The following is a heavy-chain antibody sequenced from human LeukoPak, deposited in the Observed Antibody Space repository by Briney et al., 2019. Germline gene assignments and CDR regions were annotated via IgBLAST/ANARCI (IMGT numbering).Heavy chain of an antibody. Sequence: ASVKVSCKASGYTFASYGISWVRQAPGQGLEWMGWISAYNGNTNYAQKLQGRVTMTTDTSTSTAYMELRSLRSDDTAVYYCASDTYYDILTGPEDWFDPWGQGTLVTVSS. D-gene: IGHD3-9*01. J-gene: IGHJ5*02. CDR3: ASDTYYDILTGPEDWFDP. V-gene: IGHV1-18*01. CDR2: ISAYNGNT. CDR1: GYTFASYG.